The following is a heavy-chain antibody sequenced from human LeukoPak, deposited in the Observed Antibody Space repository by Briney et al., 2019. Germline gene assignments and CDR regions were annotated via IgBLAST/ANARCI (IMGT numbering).Heavy chain of an antibody. J-gene: IGHJ6*03. CDR1: GFTFSDYY. CDR2: ISSSGSTI. CDR3: ARDTRDSSSWFEYYYYYYYMDV. Sequence: GGSLRLSCAASGFTFSDYYMSWIRQAPGKGLEWVSYISSSGSTIYYADSVKGRFTISRDNAKNSLYLQMNSLRAEDTAVYYCARDTRDSSSWFEYYYYYYYMDVWGKGTTVTISS. V-gene: IGHV3-11*04. D-gene: IGHD6-13*01.